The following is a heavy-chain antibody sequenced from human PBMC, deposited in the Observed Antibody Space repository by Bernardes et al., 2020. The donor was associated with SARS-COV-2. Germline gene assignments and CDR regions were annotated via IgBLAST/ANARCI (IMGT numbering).Heavy chain of an antibody. CDR1: GYSVTRYW. Sequence: GESLKSSGKGSGYSVTRYWIGWVRPIPGKGLEWMGIIYPGDSDTRYSPSFQGQVTISADKSISTAYLQWSSLKASDTAMYYCARRGYCSSTSCYNFDYWGQGTLVTVSS. CDR3: ARRGYCSSTSCYNFDY. V-gene: IGHV5-51*01. D-gene: IGHD2-2*01. J-gene: IGHJ4*02. CDR2: IYPGDSDT.